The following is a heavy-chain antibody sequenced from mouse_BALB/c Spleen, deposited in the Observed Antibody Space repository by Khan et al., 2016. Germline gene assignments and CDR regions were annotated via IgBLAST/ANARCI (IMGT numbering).Heavy chain of an antibody. Sequence: EVQLQESGPGLVKPSQSLSLTCTVTGYSITSDYAWNWIRQFPGNKLEWMGYINYSGSTNYNPSLKSRISITRDTSKNHLFLRVSSVTTEDTATYYCARSYGYRGFAGWGQGTLVTVS. CDR3: ARSYGYRGFAG. J-gene: IGHJ3*01. CDR2: INYSGST. V-gene: IGHV3-2*02. D-gene: IGHD2-2*01. CDR1: GYSITSDYA.